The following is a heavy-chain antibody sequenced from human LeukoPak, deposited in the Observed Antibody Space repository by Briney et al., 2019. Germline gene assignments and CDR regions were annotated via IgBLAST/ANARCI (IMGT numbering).Heavy chain of an antibody. J-gene: IGHJ5*02. D-gene: IGHD3-3*01. CDR1: GFTFSSYG. V-gene: IGHV3-30*18. CDR2: ISHDGGNK. CDR3: AKDSHYDPSWFDP. Sequence: GGSLRLSCAASGFTFSSYGMHWVRQAPGKGLEWVAVISHDGGNKHYADSVKGRFTISRDNSKNTVYVQMNSLRAEDTAVYYCAKDSHYDPSWFDPWGQGTLVTVSS.